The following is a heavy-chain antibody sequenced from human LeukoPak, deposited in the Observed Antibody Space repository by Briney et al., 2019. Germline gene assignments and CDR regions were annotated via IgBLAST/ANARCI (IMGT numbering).Heavy chain of an antibody. CDR1: GFTFSSYG. D-gene: IGHD1-1*01. J-gene: IGHJ4*02. CDR3: AKDYGNAVFDY. V-gene: IGHV3-30*18. CDR2: ISYDGSNK. Sequence: HSGGSLRLSCAASGFTFSSYGMHWVRQAPGKGLEWVAVISYDGSNKYYADSVKGRFTISRDNSKNTLYLQMNSLRAEDTAVYYCAKDYGNAVFDYWGQGTLVTVSS.